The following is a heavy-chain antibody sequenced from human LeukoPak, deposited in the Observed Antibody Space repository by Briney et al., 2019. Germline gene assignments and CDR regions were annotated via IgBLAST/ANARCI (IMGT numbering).Heavy chain of an antibody. CDR3: ASHDYGDYGTFKY. CDR1: GYAFINYW. CDR2: IYPSDSDP. J-gene: IGHJ4*02. Sequence: GESLKISCKGSGYAFINYWIGWVRQMPGKGLEWMGIIYPSDSDPRYSPSFRGQVTISADKSISTAYLQWSSLKASDTAMYYCASHDYGDYGTFKYWGQGTLVTVSS. V-gene: IGHV5-51*01. D-gene: IGHD4-17*01.